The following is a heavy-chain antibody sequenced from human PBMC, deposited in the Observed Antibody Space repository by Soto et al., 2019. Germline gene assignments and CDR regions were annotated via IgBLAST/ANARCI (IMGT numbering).Heavy chain of an antibody. CDR1: GYTFTSYG. CDR2: ISAYNGNT. J-gene: IGHJ4*02. D-gene: IGHD3-10*01. CDR3: ARDQLLWFGELSPPFDY. V-gene: IGHV1-18*01. Sequence: GASVKVSCKSSGYTFTSYGISCVRQAPGQGLEWMGWISAYNGNTNYAQKLQGRVTMTTDTSTSTAYMELRSLRSDDTAVYYCARDQLLWFGELSPPFDYWGQGTLVTVSS.